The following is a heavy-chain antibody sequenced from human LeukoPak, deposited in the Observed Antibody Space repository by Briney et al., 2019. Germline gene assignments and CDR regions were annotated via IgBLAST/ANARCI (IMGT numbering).Heavy chain of an antibody. V-gene: IGHV4-4*07. Sequence: AETLSLTCTLGGRSISSYYWSWIRQPAGKGREWIGRIYTSGSTNYNPSLKSRVTMSLDTSKNQFSLKLSSVTAADTAVYYCARGYGDYIWFDPWGQGTLVTVSS. J-gene: IGHJ5*02. CDR3: ARGYGDYIWFDP. D-gene: IGHD4-17*01. CDR2: IYTSGST. CDR1: GRSISSYY.